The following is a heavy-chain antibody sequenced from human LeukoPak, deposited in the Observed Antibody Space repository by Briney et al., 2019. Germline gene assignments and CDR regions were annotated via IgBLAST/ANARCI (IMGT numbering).Heavy chain of an antibody. CDR2: IFSSGST. J-gene: IGHJ4*02. CDR3: ARHLANGDYLSY. V-gene: IGHV4-39*01. D-gene: IGHD4-17*01. CDR1: GGSISSSNNY. Sequence: PSETLSLTCTASGGSISSSNNYWGWIRQPPGKGLEWIGSIFSSGSTNYSPSLKSRVTISGDMSKNQFSLKMRSVTATDTAVYYCARHLANGDYLSYWGQATLVTVSP.